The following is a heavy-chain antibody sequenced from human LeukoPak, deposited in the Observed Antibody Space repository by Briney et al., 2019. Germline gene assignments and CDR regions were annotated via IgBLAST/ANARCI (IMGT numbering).Heavy chain of an antibody. CDR1: GFTFSSYA. J-gene: IGHJ4*02. D-gene: IGHD3-22*01. CDR3: ARVVYDSSGYYRYYFDY. Sequence: GGSLRLSCAASGFTFSSYAMHWVRQAPGKGLEYVSAISSNGGSTSYANSVKGRFTISRDNSKNTLYLQMGSLRAEDMAVYYCARVVYDSSGYYRYYFDYWGQGTLVTVSS. CDR2: ISSNGGST. V-gene: IGHV3-64*01.